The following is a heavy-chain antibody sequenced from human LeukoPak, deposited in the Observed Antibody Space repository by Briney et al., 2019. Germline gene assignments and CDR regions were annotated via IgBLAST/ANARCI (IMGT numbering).Heavy chain of an antibody. J-gene: IGHJ4*02. D-gene: IGHD1-26*01. V-gene: IGHV3-33*01. Sequence: QTGGSLRLSCAASGFTFSSYGMHWVRQAPGKGLEWVAVIWYDGSNKYYADSVKGRFTISRDNSKNTLYLQMNSLRAEDTAVYYCARDRWGATTYYLDYWGQGTLVTVSS. CDR3: ARDRWGATTYYLDY. CDR1: GFTFSSYG. CDR2: IWYDGSNK.